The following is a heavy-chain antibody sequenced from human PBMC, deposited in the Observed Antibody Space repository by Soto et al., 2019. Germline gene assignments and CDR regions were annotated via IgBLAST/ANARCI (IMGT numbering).Heavy chain of an antibody. CDR2: IHPSGST. V-gene: IGHV4-34*01. CDR3: ARGRDEYKLGNV. D-gene: IGHD1-1*01. CDR1: DGSLSDYY. J-gene: IGHJ6*02. Sequence: PSETLSLTCAVSDGSLSDYYWPWIRQSPGKGLEWIGEIHPSGSTYYNPSLRSRVTISVDTSKNQFSLKLTSLTAADTAIYYCARGRDEYKLGNVWGHGTTVTVSS.